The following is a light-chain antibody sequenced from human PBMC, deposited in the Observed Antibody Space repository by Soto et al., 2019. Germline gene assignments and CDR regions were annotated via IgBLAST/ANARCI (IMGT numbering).Light chain of an antibody. CDR3: SSYAGRGTVV. Sequence: QSALTQPASVSGSAGQSITISCSGTMRDVGAYNLVSWYQQHPGTAPKLIIYEVRNRPSGISSRFSGSRSGNTASLTISGLQPEDEGDYYCSSYAGRGTVVFGGGTKVTVL. V-gene: IGLV2-14*01. CDR2: EVR. CDR1: MRDVGAYNL. J-gene: IGLJ2*01.